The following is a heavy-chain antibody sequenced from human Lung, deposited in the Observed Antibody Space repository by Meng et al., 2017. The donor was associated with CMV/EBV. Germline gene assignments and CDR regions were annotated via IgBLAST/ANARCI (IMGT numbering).Heavy chain of an antibody. J-gene: IGHJ4*02. D-gene: IGHD2-8*01. V-gene: IGHV3-66*02. CDR2: IYGAGTT. Sequence: SCTASGLTVSSNNISWVRQAPGKGLEWVSIIYGAGTTKYADSVKGRFTVSRDKSKNTLYLQMNSLRAEDTAVYYCARVGPVRMDCFDYWGQGTLVTVSS. CDR3: ARVGPVRMDCFDY. CDR1: GLTVSSNN.